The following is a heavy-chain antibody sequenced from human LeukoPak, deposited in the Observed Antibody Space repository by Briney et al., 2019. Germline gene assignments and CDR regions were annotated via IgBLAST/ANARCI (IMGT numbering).Heavy chain of an antibody. V-gene: IGHV3-73*01. CDR1: GFTFSGSA. D-gene: IGHD5-12*01. CDR3: TRRVDSGWSGSTEEGFDY. J-gene: IGHJ4*02. Sequence: GGSLRLSCAASGFTFSGSAMHWVRQASGKGLEWVGRIRSKANSYATAYGASVKGRFTISRDDSKNTAYLQMNSLKTEDTAVYYCTRRVDSGWSGSTEEGFDYWGQGTLVTVSS. CDR2: IRSKANSYAT.